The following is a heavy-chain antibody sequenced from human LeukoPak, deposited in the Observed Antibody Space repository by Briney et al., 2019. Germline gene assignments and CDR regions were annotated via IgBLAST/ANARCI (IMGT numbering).Heavy chain of an antibody. Sequence: SETLSLTCTVSGGSISSYYWSWIRQPPGKGLEWIGYIYYSGSTNYNASLKSRVTISVDTSKNQFSLKLSSVTAADTAVYYCARVDPEHYYYYGMDVWGQGTTVTVSS. CDR2: IYYSGST. J-gene: IGHJ6*02. CDR3: ARVDPEHYYYYGMDV. CDR1: GGSISSYY. V-gene: IGHV4-59*01.